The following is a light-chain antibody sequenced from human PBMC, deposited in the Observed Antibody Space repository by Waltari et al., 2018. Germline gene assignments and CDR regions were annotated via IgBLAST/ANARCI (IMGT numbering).Light chain of an antibody. CDR2: EAT. V-gene: IGKV1-5*03. CDR1: QSIGSW. J-gene: IGKJ3*01. Sequence: DIQMTQSPSTLSAYVGDRVTITCRASQSIGSWLAWYQQKPGKAPKLLIYEATSLESGVPSRFSASGSGTEFTLTISSLQPDDFATYYCQRYNSYTITFGPGTKVDI. CDR3: QRYNSYTIT.